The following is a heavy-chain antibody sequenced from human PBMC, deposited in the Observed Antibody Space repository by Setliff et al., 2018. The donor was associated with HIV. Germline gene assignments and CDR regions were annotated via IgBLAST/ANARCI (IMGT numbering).Heavy chain of an antibody. CDR1: GYMFIAYG. J-gene: IGHJ4*02. CDR3: ARDRPDYYYDSSGFPIDY. Sequence: ASVKVSCKTSGYMFIAYGMSWVRRAPGQGLEWVGWIGPYNDRTEYAQEFQGRVSLTTDTSTSTAYMELRSLRSDDTAVYYCARDRPDYYYDSSGFPIDYWGQGTLVTVSS. CDR2: IGPYNDRT. D-gene: IGHD3-22*01. V-gene: IGHV1-18*01.